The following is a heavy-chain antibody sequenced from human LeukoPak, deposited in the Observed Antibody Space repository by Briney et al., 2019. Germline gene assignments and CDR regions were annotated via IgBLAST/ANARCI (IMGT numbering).Heavy chain of an antibody. CDR1: GGSISRSAYF. J-gene: IGHJ6*02. CDR2: IYYSGST. CDR3: ARGTRFDWFPSDKVWNYYGMDV. Sequence: SETLSLTCTVSGGSISRSAYFWSWIRQYPGKGLEWIGHIYYSGSTYYNASLKSRVTISVDTSKNQFSLKLNSVTVADTAVYYCARGTRFDWFPSDKVWNYYGMDVWGQGTTVTVSS. D-gene: IGHD3-9*01. V-gene: IGHV4-31*03.